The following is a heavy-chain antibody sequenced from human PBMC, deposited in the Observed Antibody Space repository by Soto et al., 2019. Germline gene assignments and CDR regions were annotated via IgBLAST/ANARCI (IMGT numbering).Heavy chain of an antibody. CDR2: IDNTGSSA. D-gene: IGHD5-12*01. Sequence: EVRLVESGGGLVQPGGSLRLSCAASGFPFSSHWLQWVRQVPGRGLVWVSRIDNTGSSAIYADSVRGRFTVSRDNAKDTLYLHMNSLRAEDTAVYYGATINGYDYWGQGTLVTVSS. J-gene: IGHJ4*02. CDR1: GFPFSSHW. CDR3: ATINGYDY. V-gene: IGHV3-74*01.